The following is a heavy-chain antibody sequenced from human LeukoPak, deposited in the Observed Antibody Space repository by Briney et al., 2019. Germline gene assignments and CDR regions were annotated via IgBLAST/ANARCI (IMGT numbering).Heavy chain of an antibody. CDR1: GFTFSRYG. CDR2: IRDDGSTR. CDR3: ARDYSSSSLRVMDYYYMDV. D-gene: IGHD6-6*01. Sequence: GGSLRLSCAASGFTFSRYGLHWVRQAPGKGLEWVAFIRDDGSTRYYADSVKGRFTVSRDNSKNTLYLQVNSLRAEDTAMYYCARDYSSSSLRVMDYYYMDVWGRGTTVTVSS. J-gene: IGHJ6*03. V-gene: IGHV3-30*02.